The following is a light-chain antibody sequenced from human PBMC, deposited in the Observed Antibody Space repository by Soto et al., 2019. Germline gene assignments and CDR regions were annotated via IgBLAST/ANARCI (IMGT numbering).Light chain of an antibody. CDR3: YSYVGSIS. CDR1: SSDVGSHNF. V-gene: IGLV2-23*02. J-gene: IGLJ2*01. CDR2: EVS. Sequence: QSALTQPASVSGSPGQSITISCTGTSSDVGSHNFVSWYQQHPGKAPELMIYEVSKRPSGVSNRFSGSKSGNTASLTISGLQAEDEADYYCYSYVGSISFGGGTKVIVL.